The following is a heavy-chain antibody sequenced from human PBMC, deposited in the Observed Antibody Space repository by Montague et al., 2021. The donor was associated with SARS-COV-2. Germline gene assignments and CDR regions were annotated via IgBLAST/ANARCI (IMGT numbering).Heavy chain of an antibody. D-gene: IGHD2-21*02. J-gene: IGHJ4*02. CDR2: IHTSGST. V-gene: IGHV4-61*02. CDR3: AGSHCGGDCY. CDR1: GGSISYGSYI. Sequence: TLSLTRTLSGGSISYGSYIWTWIRRPAGKGLEWIGRIHTSGSTNYXPSLKSRVAISIDTSKDQFSLELRSVTAADTAVYYCAGSHCGGDCYSGQGTLVTVSS.